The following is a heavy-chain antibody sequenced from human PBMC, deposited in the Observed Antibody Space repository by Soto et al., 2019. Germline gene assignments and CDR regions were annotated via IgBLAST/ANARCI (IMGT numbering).Heavy chain of an antibody. CDR3: ARREWVAAAGTNAFDI. J-gene: IGHJ3*02. V-gene: IGHV4-39*01. D-gene: IGHD6-13*01. CDR2: IYYSGST. CDR1: GGSISSSSYY. Sequence: SETLSLTCTVSGGSISSSSYYWGWIRQPPGKGLEWIGSIYYSGSTYYNPSLKSRVTISVDTSKNQFSLKLSSVTAADTAVYYCARREWVAAAGTNAFDIWGQGTMVTVSS.